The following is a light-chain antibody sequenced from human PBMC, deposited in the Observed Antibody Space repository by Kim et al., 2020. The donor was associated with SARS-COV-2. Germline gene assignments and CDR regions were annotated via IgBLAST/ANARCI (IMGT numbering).Light chain of an antibody. Sequence: SLSPGERATLSCRASQSVSSYLAWYQQKPGQAPRLLIYDASNRATGIPARFSGSGSGTDFTLTISSLEPEDFAVYHCQQRSNWLTFGGGTKVDIK. V-gene: IGKV3-11*01. CDR3: QQRSNWLT. J-gene: IGKJ4*01. CDR1: QSVSSY. CDR2: DAS.